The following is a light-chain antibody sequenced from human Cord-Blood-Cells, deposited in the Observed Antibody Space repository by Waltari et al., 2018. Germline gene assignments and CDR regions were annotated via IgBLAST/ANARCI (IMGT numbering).Light chain of an antibody. CDR2: KVS. J-gene: IGKJ4*01. CDR1: QSLVYSDGNTS. CDR3: MQGTHWPPT. Sequence: DVVMTQSPLSLPVTLGQPASISCRSSQSLVYSDGNTSLNWFQQRPGQSPRRLIYKVSTRDSGVPDRFSGSGSGTDFTLKISRVEAEDVGVYYCMQGTHWPPTFGGGTKVEIK. V-gene: IGKV2-30*01.